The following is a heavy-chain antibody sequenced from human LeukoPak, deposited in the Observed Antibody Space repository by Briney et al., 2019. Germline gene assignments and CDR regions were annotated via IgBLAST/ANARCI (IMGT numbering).Heavy chain of an antibody. D-gene: IGHD3-3*01. CDR2: ISGNNGNT. CDR3: ARLYGFWSGYYPHFDY. J-gene: IGHJ4*02. V-gene: IGHV1-18*01. Sequence: GASVKVSCKASGYTFTTHGISWVRQAPGQGPEWMGWISGNNGNTQYAQKFQGRVTMTTETSTSTAYMELKSLRSDDTAVYYCARLYGFWSGYYPHFDYWGQGTLVTVSS. CDR1: GYTFTTHG.